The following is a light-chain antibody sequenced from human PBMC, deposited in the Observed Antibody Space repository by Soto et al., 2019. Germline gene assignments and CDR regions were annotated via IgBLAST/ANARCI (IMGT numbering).Light chain of an antibody. J-gene: IGKJ1*01. V-gene: IGKV1-33*01. CDR3: QQYETFSGT. CDR1: QDINIY. Sequence: DIQMTQSPSALFASVGDRVTITCQATQDINIYLNWYQQKPGKAPNLLIYDASNLEIGVPSRFSGSGSGTKFTLTIASLQPDDFATYYCQQYETFSGTFGPGTKVDIK. CDR2: DAS.